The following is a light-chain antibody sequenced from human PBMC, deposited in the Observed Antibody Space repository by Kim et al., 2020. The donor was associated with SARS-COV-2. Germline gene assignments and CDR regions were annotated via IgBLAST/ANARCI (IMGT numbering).Light chain of an antibody. CDR1: QSISSH. J-gene: IGKJ4*01. V-gene: IGKV3-15*01. CDR2: GAS. CDR3: QQYNNWPRALT. Sequence: PGERATLSCRASQSISSHLAWYQQKPGQAPRLLIYGASTRATGIPARFSGGESGTEFTLTISSLQSEDSAVYYCQQYNNWPRALTFGGGTKVDIK.